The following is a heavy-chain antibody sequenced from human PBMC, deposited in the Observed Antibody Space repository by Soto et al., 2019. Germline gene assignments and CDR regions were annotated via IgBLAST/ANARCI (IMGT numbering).Heavy chain of an antibody. D-gene: IGHD3-16*01. J-gene: IGHJ6*02. CDR1: GATFGDNA. CDR2: IIHFFKAT. Sequence: QVQLVQSGAEVKKPGSSVKVSCRNSGATFGDNALSWVRRAPGKGIEWMEGIIHFFKATNSSQKLQARVTITADDSSSTAYMDLYSLRSEDTAAYYCARDVPLNYYDGTFSYYAMDVWGQGTTVTVSS. V-gene: IGHV1-69*01. CDR3: ARDVPLNYYDGTFSYYAMDV.